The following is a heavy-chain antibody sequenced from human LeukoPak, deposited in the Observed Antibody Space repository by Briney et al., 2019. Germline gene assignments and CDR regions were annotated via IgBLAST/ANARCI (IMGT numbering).Heavy chain of an antibody. Sequence: GGSLRLSCAASGFTFSSYSMNWVRQAPGKGLEWVANIKQDGSEKYYVDSVKGRFTISRDNAKNSLYLQMNSLRAEDTAVYYCAKGGGTYLLTYFDYWGQGTLVTVSS. CDR3: AKGGGTYLLTYFDY. J-gene: IGHJ4*02. CDR1: GFTFSSYS. D-gene: IGHD1-26*01. CDR2: IKQDGSEK. V-gene: IGHV3-7*01.